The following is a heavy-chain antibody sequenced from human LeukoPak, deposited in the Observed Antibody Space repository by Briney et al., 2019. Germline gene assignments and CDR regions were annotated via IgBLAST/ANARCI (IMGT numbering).Heavy chain of an antibody. V-gene: IGHV4-61*02. CDR3: ARGEKGSSSGSINY. D-gene: IGHD6-6*01. J-gene: IGHJ4*02. CDR2: MDTSGST. CDR1: GGSINSGTYY. Sequence: SSKTLSLTCTVSGGSINSGTYYWSWIRQPAGKGLEWIGRMDTSGSTNYNPSLESRVTRSVDTSKNQFSLKLSSVTAADTAVYYCARGEKGSSSGSINYWGQGTLVTVSS.